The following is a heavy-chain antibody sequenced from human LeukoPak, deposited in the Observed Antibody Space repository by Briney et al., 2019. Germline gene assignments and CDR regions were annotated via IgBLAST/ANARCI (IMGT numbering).Heavy chain of an antibody. V-gene: IGHV3-23*01. CDR2: ISGSGGST. CDR3: AKLSDSRGYYYWSVIDY. Sequence: GGSLRLSCAASGFTFSSYATSWVRQAPGKGLQWVSAISGSGGSTYYADSVKGRFTISRDNSKNTLYLQMNSLRAEDTAVYYCAKLSDSRGYYYWSVIDYWGQGTLVTVSS. CDR1: GFTFSSYA. J-gene: IGHJ4*02. D-gene: IGHD3-22*01.